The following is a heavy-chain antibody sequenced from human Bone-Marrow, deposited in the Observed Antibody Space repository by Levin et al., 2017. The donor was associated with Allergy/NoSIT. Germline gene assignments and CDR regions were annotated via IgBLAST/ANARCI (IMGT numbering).Heavy chain of an antibody. V-gene: IGHV3-23*01. CDR2: ISGSGGST. D-gene: IGHD3-10*01. CDR3: AGGSGSWTTNFDY. Sequence: ETLSLTCAASGFTFSSYAMSWVRQAPGKGLEWVSAISGSGGSTYYADSVKGRFTISRDNSKNTLYLQMNSLRAEDTAVYYCAGGSGSWTTNFDYWGQGTLVTVSS. CDR1: GFTFSSYA. J-gene: IGHJ4*02.